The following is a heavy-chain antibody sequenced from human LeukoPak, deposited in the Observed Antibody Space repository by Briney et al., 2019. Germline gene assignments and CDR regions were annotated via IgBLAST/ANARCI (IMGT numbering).Heavy chain of an antibody. V-gene: IGHV3-23*01. CDR3: ARGGRGSSWFDN. D-gene: IGHD6-13*01. J-gene: IGHJ4*02. Sequence: PGGSLRLSCAASGFTFNSYAMSWVRQAPGKGLEWVSSISGSAYSTNYADSVKGRFTISRENAKNSLYLQMNSLRAGDTAVYYCARGGRGSSWFDNWGQGTLVTVSS. CDR2: ISGSAYST. CDR1: GFTFNSYA.